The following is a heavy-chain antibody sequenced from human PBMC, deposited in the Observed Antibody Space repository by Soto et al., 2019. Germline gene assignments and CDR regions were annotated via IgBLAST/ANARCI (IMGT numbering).Heavy chain of an antibody. J-gene: IGHJ4*02. CDR2: INTGNGDT. CDR3: ARARGYSYGQVDS. CDR1: GYTFTSYA. Sequence: ASVKVSCKASGYTFTSYAMHWVRQAPGQRLEWMGWINTGNGDTKYSQKFQGRVTITRDTAASTAYMDLSSLRSEDTAVYYCARARGYSYGQVDSWGQGTLVTVSS. V-gene: IGHV1-3*04. D-gene: IGHD5-18*01.